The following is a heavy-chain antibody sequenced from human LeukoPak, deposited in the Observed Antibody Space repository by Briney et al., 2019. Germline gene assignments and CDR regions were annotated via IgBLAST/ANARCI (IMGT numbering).Heavy chain of an antibody. CDR1: GGSISSGGYS. Sequence: PSATLSLTCAVSGGSISSGGYSWSWLRQPPGGGLEWFGYIYHSGSTYYNPSLKSRVTISVDRSKNQFSLKLSSVTAADTAVYYCARANAHYDFWSAQSWWFDPWGQGTLVTVSS. CDR2: IYHSGST. D-gene: IGHD3-3*01. V-gene: IGHV4-30-2*01. CDR3: ARANAHYDFWSAQSWWFDP. J-gene: IGHJ5*02.